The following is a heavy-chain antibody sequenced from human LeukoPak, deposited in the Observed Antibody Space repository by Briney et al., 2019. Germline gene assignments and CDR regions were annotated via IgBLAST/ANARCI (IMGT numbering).Heavy chain of an antibody. V-gene: IGHV3-23*01. J-gene: IGHJ5*02. Sequence: GGSLRLSCAASGFTFSSYAMSWVRQAPGKGLEWVSAISGSGGSTYYADSVKGRFTISRDNSKNTLYLQMNSLRAEDTAVYYCAKGLYCSSTSCPKAYNWFDPWGQGTLVTVSS. CDR1: GFTFSSYA. D-gene: IGHD2-2*01. CDR2: ISGSGGST. CDR3: AKGLYCSSTSCPKAYNWFDP.